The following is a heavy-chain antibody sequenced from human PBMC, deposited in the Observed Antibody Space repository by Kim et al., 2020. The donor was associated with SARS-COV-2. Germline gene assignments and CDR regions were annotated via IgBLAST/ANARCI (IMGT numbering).Heavy chain of an antibody. V-gene: IGHV3-11*03. CDR1: GFTFSDYY. CDR2: ISTSGSYT. CDR3: ARILGEAFDY. Sequence: GGSLRLSCAASGFTFSDYYMTWIRQAPGKGLEWVGYISTSGSYTNYADSVKGRFTISRDNARNSLYLRINSLRAEDTAVYYCARILGEAFDYWGQGTLVT. J-gene: IGHJ4*02.